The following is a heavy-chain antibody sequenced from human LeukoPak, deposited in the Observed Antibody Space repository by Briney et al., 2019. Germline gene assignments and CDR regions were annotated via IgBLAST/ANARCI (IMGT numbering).Heavy chain of an antibody. CDR1: GGTFSSYA. Sequence: SVKVSCKASGGTFSSYAISWVRQAPGQGLEWMGGIIPNFGTANYAQKFQGRVTITADESTSTAYMELSSLRSEDTAVYYCARDALAAAGSFDYWGQGTLVTVSS. D-gene: IGHD6-13*01. V-gene: IGHV1-69*13. CDR2: IIPNFGTA. J-gene: IGHJ4*02. CDR3: ARDALAAAGSFDY.